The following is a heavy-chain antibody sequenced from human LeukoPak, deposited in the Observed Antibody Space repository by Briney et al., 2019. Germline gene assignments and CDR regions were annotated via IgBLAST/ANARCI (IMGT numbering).Heavy chain of an antibody. Sequence: SETLSLTCVVSGGSISPYYWSWIRQSPGKGLEWIGYIDPSGSASYNPSLKSRVTISVDTSKNQFSLKLSSVTAADTAVYYCARGGYDRLDYWGQGALVTVSS. V-gene: IGHV4-4*08. D-gene: IGHD5-12*01. J-gene: IGHJ4*02. CDR2: IDPSGSA. CDR3: ARGGYDRLDY. CDR1: GGSISPYY.